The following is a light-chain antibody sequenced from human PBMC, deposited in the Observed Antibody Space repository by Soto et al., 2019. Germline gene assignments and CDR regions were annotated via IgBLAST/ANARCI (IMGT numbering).Light chain of an antibody. V-gene: IGLV1-44*01. CDR2: SYN. CDR1: NSNIGSNF. Sequence: QSVLTQPPSASGTPGQRVTISCSGTNSNIGSNFVYWYQHLPGTTPKLLVFSYNQRPSGVPDRFSGSKSGSSASLAISGLQAEDEADYYCYSYAGENLYVFGTGTKLTVL. J-gene: IGLJ1*01. CDR3: YSYAGENLYV.